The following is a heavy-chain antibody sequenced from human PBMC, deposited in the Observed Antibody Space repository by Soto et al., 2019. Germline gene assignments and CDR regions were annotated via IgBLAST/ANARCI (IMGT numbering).Heavy chain of an antibody. J-gene: IGHJ6*02. D-gene: IGHD3-22*01. CDR2: TIPMFSTT. V-gene: IGHV1-69*12. CDR3: TRCGIRYHSIGYYLGIDGMDV. CDR1: GGTFNSYA. Sequence: QVQLVQSGAEVKKPESSVRVSCKASGGTFNSYAITWVRQAPGQGLEWMGGTIPMFSTTNYAEKFQGRGSITADESRNTAYMEMSSLIAEDMAVYYCTRCGIRYHSIGYYLGIDGMDVWGQGTTVIVSS.